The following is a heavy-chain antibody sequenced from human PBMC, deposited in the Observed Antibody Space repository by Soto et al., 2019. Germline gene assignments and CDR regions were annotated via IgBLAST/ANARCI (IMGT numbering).Heavy chain of an antibody. CDR3: TIICGYQWYFDY. V-gene: IGHV3-73*01. D-gene: IGHD3-22*01. CDR1: GFTFSGSA. Sequence: GGSLRLSCAASGFTFSGSAMHWVRQASGKGLEWVGRIRSKANSYATAYAASVKGRFTISRDDSKNTAYLQMNSLKTEYTAVYFFTIICGYQWYFDYWGQGTLVTVSS. CDR2: IRSKANSYAT. J-gene: IGHJ4*02.